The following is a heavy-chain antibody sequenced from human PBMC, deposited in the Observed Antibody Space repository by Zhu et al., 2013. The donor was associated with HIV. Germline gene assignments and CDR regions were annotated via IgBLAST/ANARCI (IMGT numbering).Heavy chain of an antibody. D-gene: IGHD6-19*01. CDR2: IYYSGST. CDR3: ARGSSGWLQWTFDY. V-gene: IGHV4-59*12. Sequence: QVQLQESGPGLVKPSETLSLTCTVSGGSISSYYWSWIRQPPGKGLEWIGYIYYSGSTNYNPSLKSRVTISVDTSKNQFSLKLSSVTAADTAVYYCARGSSGWLQWTFDYWGQGTLVTVSS. CDR1: GGSISSYY. J-gene: IGHJ4*02.